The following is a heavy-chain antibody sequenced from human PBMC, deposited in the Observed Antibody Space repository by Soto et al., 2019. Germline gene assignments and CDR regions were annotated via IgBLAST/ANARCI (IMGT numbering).Heavy chain of an antibody. Sequence: GGSLRLSCEASGFTFSTHWMSWIRQAPGKGLEWVGNIKPDGSQSYIVDSVQGRFTTSRDNARNSVYLQMNSRRAEDTALYYCATRNLNWGSPFAYLEYWGQGTLVTVSS. J-gene: IGHJ4*02. CDR2: IKPDGSQS. CDR3: ATRNLNWGSPFAYLEY. CDR1: GFTFSTHW. D-gene: IGHD3-16*01. V-gene: IGHV3-7*03.